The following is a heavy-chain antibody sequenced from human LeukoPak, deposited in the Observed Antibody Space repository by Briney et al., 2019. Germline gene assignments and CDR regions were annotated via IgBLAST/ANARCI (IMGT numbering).Heavy chain of an antibody. Sequence: PGGSLRLSCAASGFTFSSYAMSWVRQAPGKGLEWVSAISGSGGSTYYADSVKGRFTISRDNSKNTLYLQMNSLRAEDMAIYYCAKVRVGLDLDFDYWGQGTLVTVSS. CDR3: AKVRVGLDLDFDY. V-gene: IGHV3-23*01. CDR1: GFTFSSYA. CDR2: ISGSGGST. J-gene: IGHJ4*02.